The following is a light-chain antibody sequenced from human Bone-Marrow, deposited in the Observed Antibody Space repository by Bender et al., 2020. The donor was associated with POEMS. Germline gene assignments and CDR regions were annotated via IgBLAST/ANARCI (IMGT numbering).Light chain of an antibody. V-gene: IGLV3-25*02. CDR2: KDT. CDR3: QSADSSGDHVI. J-gene: IGLJ2*01. Sequence: SSELTQPPSVSVSPGQTARITCSGDTLPKQYVYWYQQKPGQAPVLVIYKDTERPSGIPERFSGSSSGTTVTLIISGVQAEDEADYYCQSADSSGDHVIFGGGTKVTV. CDR1: TLPKQY.